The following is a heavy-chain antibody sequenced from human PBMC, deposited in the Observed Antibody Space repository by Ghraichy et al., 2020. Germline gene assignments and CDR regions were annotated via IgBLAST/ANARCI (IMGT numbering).Heavy chain of an antibody. CDR1: GFTFSNYG. J-gene: IGHJ4*02. D-gene: IGHD2-8*01. CDR2: ISGSGRT. Sequence: GGSLRLSCAASGFTFSNYGMYWVRQAPGKGLEWVSAISGSGRTYYADSVKGRFTISRDNFKNTLYLQMNSLRVEDTAVYYCARSNGGYFDYWGQGTLVTVSS. CDR3: ARSNGGYFDY. V-gene: IGHV3-23*01.